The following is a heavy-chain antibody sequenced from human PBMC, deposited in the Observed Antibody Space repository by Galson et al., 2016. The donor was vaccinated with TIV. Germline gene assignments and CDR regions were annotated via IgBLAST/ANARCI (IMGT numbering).Heavy chain of an antibody. V-gene: IGHV4-31*03. CDR1: GGSISSSGYF. D-gene: IGHD6-19*01. CDR3: ARDEDSSASFDP. CDR2: IYYSGTT. J-gene: IGHJ5*02. Sequence: TLSLPCTVSGGSISSSGYFWSWIRQRPGKGLEWIGYIYYSGTTYYNPSLKSRVIISVDTSKNQFSLKLSSVTAADTAVYYCARDEDSSASFDPWGQGTLVTVAS.